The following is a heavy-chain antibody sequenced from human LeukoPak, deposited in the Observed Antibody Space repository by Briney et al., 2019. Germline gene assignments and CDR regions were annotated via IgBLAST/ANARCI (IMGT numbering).Heavy chain of an antibody. CDR2: IYYSGST. CDR3: ARGPPPDFDY. V-gene: IGHV4-59*12. J-gene: IGHJ4*02. CDR1: GGSISSYY. Sequence: SETLSLTCTVSGGSISSYYWSWIRQPPGKGLEWLGYIYYSGSTNYNPSLKGRVTLSVDTSKNQFSLKLSSVTAADTAVYYCARGPPPDFDYWGRGTLVTVSS.